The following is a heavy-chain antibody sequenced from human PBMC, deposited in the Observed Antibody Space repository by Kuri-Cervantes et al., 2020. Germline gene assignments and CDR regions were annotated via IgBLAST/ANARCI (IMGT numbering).Heavy chain of an antibody. J-gene: IGHJ3*02. Sequence: GGSLRLSRAASGFTFDDYAMHWVRQAPGKGLEWVSGISWNSGSIGYADSVKGRFTISRDNAKNSLYLQMNSLRAEDTALYYCAKVGSGYDYGAFDIWGQGTMVTVSS. CDR3: AKVGSGYDYGAFDI. CDR1: GFTFDDYA. CDR2: ISWNSGSI. D-gene: IGHD5-12*01. V-gene: IGHV3-9*01.